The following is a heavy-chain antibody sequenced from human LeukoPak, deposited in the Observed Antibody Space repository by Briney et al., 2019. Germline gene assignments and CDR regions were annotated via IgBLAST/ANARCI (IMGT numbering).Heavy chain of an antibody. Sequence: ASVKVSCKASGYIFTNFGISWVRQARGQGLEWMGWISAYNGNTNYTQKLQGRVTMTTDTSTSTAYMELRSLRSDDTAVYYCARVSSGFWSGYHSGFDYWGQGTLVTVSS. D-gene: IGHD3-3*01. J-gene: IGHJ4*02. V-gene: IGHV1-18*01. CDR3: ARVSSGFWSGYHSGFDY. CDR2: ISAYNGNT. CDR1: GYIFTNFG.